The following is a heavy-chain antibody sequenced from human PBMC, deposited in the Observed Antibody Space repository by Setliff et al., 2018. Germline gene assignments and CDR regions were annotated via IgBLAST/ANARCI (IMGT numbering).Heavy chain of an antibody. Sequence: SETLSLPCAVSGGSISSSNWWSWVRQPPGKGLEWIGEIYHSGSTNYNPSLKSRVTISVDKSKNQFSLKLSSVTAADTAVYYCARRVDYDFWSGHTDYWGQGTLVTVSS. J-gene: IGHJ4*02. CDR1: GGSISSSNW. D-gene: IGHD3-3*01. CDR3: ARRVDYDFWSGHTDY. V-gene: IGHV4-4*02. CDR2: IYHSGST.